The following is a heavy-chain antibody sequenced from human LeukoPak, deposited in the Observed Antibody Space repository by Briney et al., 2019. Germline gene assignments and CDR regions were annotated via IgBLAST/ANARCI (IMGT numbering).Heavy chain of an antibody. Sequence: GASVRVSCKASGYTFTSYDINWVRQAPGQGLEWMGWMNPNSGNTDYAQTLQGRVTMTRSTSISTAYMELSSLRSEDTAVYYCARPYDFWSASSDDAFDIWGQGTMVTVSS. J-gene: IGHJ3*02. CDR2: MNPNSGNT. D-gene: IGHD3-3*01. V-gene: IGHV1-8*01. CDR1: GYTFTSYD. CDR3: ARPYDFWSASSDDAFDI.